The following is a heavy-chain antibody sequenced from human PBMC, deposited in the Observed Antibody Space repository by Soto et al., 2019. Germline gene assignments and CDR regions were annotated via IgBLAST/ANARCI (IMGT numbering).Heavy chain of an antibody. V-gene: IGHV4-30-4*01. CDR1: GGSVSIRDYY. J-gene: IGHJ6*02. Sequence: SETLSLTCAVCGGSVSIRDYYWSWVRQSPGKGLEWIGYIYFSGSTYYNPSLKSRISMSVDTSKNQFSLRLSSVTAADTAVYYCAGDPMPDHYYYGMDVWSQGTTVTVSS. D-gene: IGHD2-2*01. CDR2: IYFSGST. CDR3: AGDPMPDHYYYGMDV.